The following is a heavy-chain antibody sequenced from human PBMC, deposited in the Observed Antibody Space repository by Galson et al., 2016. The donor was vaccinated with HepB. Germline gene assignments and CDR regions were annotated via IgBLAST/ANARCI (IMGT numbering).Heavy chain of an antibody. CDR2: ISSSSTYI. J-gene: IGHJ4*02. CDR3: ARADSVFDY. V-gene: IGHV3-21*01. Sequence: SLRLSCAASGFTFRSYAMNWVRQAPGKGLEWVSSISSSSTYIYYADSVKGRFTISRDNAKNSLYLQMNSLRAEDTAVYYCARADSVFDYWGQGPLVTVPS. CDR1: GFTFRSYA. D-gene: IGHD2-15*01.